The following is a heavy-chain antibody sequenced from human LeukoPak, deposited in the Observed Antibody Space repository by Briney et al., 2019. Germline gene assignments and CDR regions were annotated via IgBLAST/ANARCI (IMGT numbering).Heavy chain of an antibody. Sequence: GGSLRLSCAASGFTFSNYAMNWVRQAPGKGLEWVSAISGGGDSTFYADSVKGRFTISRDNSKNTLYLQMSSLRAEDTAIHYYVKDHDYDGSGPGWGQGTLVTVSS. D-gene: IGHD3-22*01. J-gene: IGHJ4*02. CDR1: GFTFSNYA. CDR3: VKDHDYDGSGPG. V-gene: IGHV3-23*01. CDR2: ISGGGDST.